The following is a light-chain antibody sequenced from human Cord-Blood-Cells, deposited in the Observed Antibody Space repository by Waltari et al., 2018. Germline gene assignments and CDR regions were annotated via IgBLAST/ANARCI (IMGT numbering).Light chain of an antibody. V-gene: IGKV3-15*01. CDR2: GAS. J-gene: IGKJ1*01. Sequence: EIVMTQTSATLTVSPAETANLSCRASQSISSNLDCYQQKPGQAPRLLIYGASTRATGIPARFSGSGSGTEFTLTISSLQSEDFAVYYCQQYNNWWTFGQGTKVEIK. CDR3: QQYNNWWT. CDR1: QSISSN.